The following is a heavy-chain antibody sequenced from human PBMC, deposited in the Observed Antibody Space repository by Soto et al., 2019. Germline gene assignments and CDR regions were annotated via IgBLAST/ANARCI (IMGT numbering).Heavy chain of an antibody. CDR3: ARDIISGSNWYYNMDV. CDR1: GFILSDCA. Sequence: EVQLVESGGGLVQPGGSLRLSCATSGFILSDCAMNWVRQAPGKGLEWVSYISSSSSVIDYADSVKGRFTVSRDNARNSLYLQMTSLRAEDTVVYYCARDIISGSNWYYNMDVWGKGTTVTVSS. V-gene: IGHV3-48*01. CDR2: ISSSSSVI. J-gene: IGHJ6*03. D-gene: IGHD7-27*01.